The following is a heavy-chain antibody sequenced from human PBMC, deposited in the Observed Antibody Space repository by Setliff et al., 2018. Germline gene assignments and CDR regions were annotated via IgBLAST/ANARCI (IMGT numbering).Heavy chain of an antibody. CDR2: IKQDGSTK. J-gene: IGHJ3*02. V-gene: IGHV3-7*01. Sequence: PGGSLRLSCVVSGFSFSRHWMSWVRQAPGKGLEWVADIKQDGSTKYYLDSVKGRFTISRVNAKRSLYLQMNSLRADDTGVYYCVRDDADNYDAFDNWGQGTLVTVSS. D-gene: IGHD3-22*01. CDR3: VRDDADNYDAFDN. CDR1: GFSFSRHW.